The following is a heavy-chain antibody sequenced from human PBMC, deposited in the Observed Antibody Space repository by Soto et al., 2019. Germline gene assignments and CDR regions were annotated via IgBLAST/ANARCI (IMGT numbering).Heavy chain of an antibody. Sequence: GGSLRLSCAASGFTFSSYAMSWVRQAPGKGLEWVSGISGSGGSRYYADSVKGRFTIYRDNSKNTLYLQMNSLRAEDTAVYYCAKDKDYDTSGFYYERFHYWGQGP. CDR1: GFTFSSYA. CDR2: ISGSGGSR. CDR3: AKDKDYDTSGFYYERFHY. J-gene: IGHJ4*02. D-gene: IGHD3-22*01. V-gene: IGHV3-23*01.